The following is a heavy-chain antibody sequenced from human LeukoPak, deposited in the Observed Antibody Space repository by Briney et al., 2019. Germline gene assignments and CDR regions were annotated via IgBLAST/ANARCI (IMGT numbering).Heavy chain of an antibody. CDR1: GFTFRSYA. CDR3: ARDGWGWAQYDY. D-gene: IGHD5-24*01. V-gene: IGHV3-23*01. Sequence: GGSLSLSCTGSGFTFRSYAMGWVRQASGKGLEWVAGITDNGLARNYADSVQGRFTIHRDDSRSTVDLQMNSLRVEDTALYYCARDGWGWAQYDYWGQGTLVTVSS. CDR2: ITDNGLAR. J-gene: IGHJ4*02.